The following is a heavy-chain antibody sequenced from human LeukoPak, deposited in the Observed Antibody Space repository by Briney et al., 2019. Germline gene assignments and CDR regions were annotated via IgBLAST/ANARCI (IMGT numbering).Heavy chain of an antibody. D-gene: IGHD6-19*01. CDR2: ISAYNGNT. V-gene: IGHV1-18*01. Sequence: ASVKVSCKASGYTFTSYGISWVRQAPGQGLEWMGWISAYNGNTNYAQKLQGRVTMTTDTSTSTAYMELRSLRSDDTAVYYCAREGSGWYPENYYYYYMDVWGKGTTVTVSS. CDR3: AREGSGWYPENYYYYYMDV. J-gene: IGHJ6*03. CDR1: GYTFTSYG.